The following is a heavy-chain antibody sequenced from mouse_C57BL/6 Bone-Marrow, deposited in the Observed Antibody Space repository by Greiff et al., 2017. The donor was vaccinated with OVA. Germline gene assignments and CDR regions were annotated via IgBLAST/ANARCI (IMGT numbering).Heavy chain of an antibody. V-gene: IGHV5-4*01. Sequence: EVQLVESGGGLVKPGGSLKLSCAASGFTFSSYAMSWVRQTPEKRLEWVATISDGGSYTYYPDNVKGRFTISRDNAKNNLYLQMSHLKSEDTAMYYCARPSTVVARDYYAMDYWGQGTSVTVSS. CDR2: ISDGGSYT. CDR1: GFTFSSYA. D-gene: IGHD1-1*01. J-gene: IGHJ4*01. CDR3: ARPSTVVARDYYAMDY.